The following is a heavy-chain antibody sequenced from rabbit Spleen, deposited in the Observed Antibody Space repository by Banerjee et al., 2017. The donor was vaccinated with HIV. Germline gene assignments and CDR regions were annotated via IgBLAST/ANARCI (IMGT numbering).Heavy chain of an antibody. CDR1: GFDFSRGYD. D-gene: IGHD8-1*01. J-gene: IGHJ4*01. Sequence: QSLEESGGGLVKPGASLTLTCKASGFDFSRGYDMCWVRQAPGKGLEWIACINAGSDDSTYYASWAKGRFTVSKTSSTTVTLQMTSLTAADTATYFCARDGAGGSYFALWGPGTWSPS. V-gene: IGHV1S40*01. CDR2: INAGSDDST. CDR3: ARDGAGGSYFAL.